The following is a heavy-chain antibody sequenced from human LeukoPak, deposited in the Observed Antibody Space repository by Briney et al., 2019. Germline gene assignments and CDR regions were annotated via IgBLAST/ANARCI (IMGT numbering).Heavy chain of an antibody. Sequence: GGSLRLSCAASGFTFSSYAMSWVRQAPGKGLEWVSAISGSGGSTYYADSVKGRFTISRDNSKNTLYLQMTSLRAEDTAVYYCARAQWLDSANDYWRQGTLVTVSS. CDR3: ARAQWLDSANDY. CDR2: ISGSGGST. CDR1: GFTFSSYA. V-gene: IGHV3-23*01. D-gene: IGHD6-19*01. J-gene: IGHJ4*02.